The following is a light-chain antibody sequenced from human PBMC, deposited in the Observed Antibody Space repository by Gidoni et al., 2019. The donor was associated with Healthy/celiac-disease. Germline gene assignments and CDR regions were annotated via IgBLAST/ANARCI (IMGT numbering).Light chain of an antibody. V-gene: IGKV1-33*01. CDR2: DAS. J-gene: IGKJ3*01. Sequence: DIQMTQSPSSLSASVRDRVTITCQASQDISNYLNWYQQKPGKAPKLLIYDASNLETGVPSRFSGSGSGTDFNFTISSLQPEDIATYYCQQYDNLPRIFTFGPGTKVDIK. CDR3: QQYDNLPRIFT. CDR1: QDISNY.